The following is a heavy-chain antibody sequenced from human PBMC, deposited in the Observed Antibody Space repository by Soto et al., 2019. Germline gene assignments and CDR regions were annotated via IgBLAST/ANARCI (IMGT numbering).Heavy chain of an antibody. CDR3: AKDSRQQLVLMNPPGRY. CDR1: GFTFSSYG. J-gene: IGHJ4*02. Sequence: QVQLVESGGGVVQPGRSLRLSCAASGFTFSSYGMHWVRQAPGKGLEWVAVISYDGSNKYYADSVKGRFTISRDNSKNTLYLQMNSLRAEDTAVYYCAKDSRQQLVLMNPPGRYWGQGTLVTVSS. CDR2: ISYDGSNK. D-gene: IGHD6-13*01. V-gene: IGHV3-30*18.